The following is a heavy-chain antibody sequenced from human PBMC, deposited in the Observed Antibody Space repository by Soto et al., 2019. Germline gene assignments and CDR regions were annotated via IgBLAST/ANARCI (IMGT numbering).Heavy chain of an antibody. CDR3: ARGGATIFGVIDS. V-gene: IGHV1-46*01. J-gene: IGHJ4*02. D-gene: IGHD3-3*02. CDR2: FLASGGNT. Sequence: GASVKVSCKASGYSFFSYYIHWVRQAPGQGLEWMGRFLASGGNTFYAQRSRGRVSMTRDTSSTNTVSLELTSLTSDDTAVYYCARGGATIFGVIDSWGQGTRVTVSS. CDR1: GYSFFSYY.